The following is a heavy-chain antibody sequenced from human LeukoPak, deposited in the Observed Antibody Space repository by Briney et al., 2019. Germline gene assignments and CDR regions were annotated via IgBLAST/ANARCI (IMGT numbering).Heavy chain of an antibody. CDR2: ISYDGSKK. D-gene: IGHD6-13*01. Sequence: GGSLRLSCAASGFTVSRQGMHWVRQAPGKGLEWMAFISYDGSKKYYADSVKGRFTISRDNSKTTLFLQMDSLRTEDTAVYYCAKDFSTSWASFDYWGQGTLVTVSS. J-gene: IGHJ4*02. V-gene: IGHV3-30*18. CDR1: GFTVSRQG. CDR3: AKDFSTSWASFDY.